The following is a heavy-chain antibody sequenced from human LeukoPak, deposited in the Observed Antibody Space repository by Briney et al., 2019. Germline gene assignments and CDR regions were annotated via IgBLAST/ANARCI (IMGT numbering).Heavy chain of an antibody. V-gene: IGHV1-18*01. CDR1: GYTFTSYG. D-gene: IGHD2-2*01. CDR3: ARIRLGYCSSTSCYSPLDY. Sequence: GASVKVSCKASGYTFTSYGISWVRQAPGQGLEWMGWISAYNGNTNYAQKLQGRVTMTTDTSTSTAYMELRSLRSDDTAVYCCARIRLGYCSSTSCYSPLDYWGQGTLVTVSS. J-gene: IGHJ4*02. CDR2: ISAYNGNT.